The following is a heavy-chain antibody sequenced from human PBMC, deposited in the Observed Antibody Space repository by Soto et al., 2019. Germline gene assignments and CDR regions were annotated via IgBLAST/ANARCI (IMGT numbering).Heavy chain of an antibody. J-gene: IGHJ1*01. CDR1: GFTFSSYG. V-gene: IGHV3-30*18. D-gene: IGHD3-22*01. CDR3: AKAGLYYYDSSGLNPAEYFQH. Sequence: GGSLRLSCAASGFTFSSYGMHWVRQAPGKGLEWVAVISYDGSNKYYADSVKGRFTISRDNSKNTLYLQMNSLRAEDTAVYYCAKAGLYYYDSSGLNPAEYFQHWGQGT. CDR2: ISYDGSNK.